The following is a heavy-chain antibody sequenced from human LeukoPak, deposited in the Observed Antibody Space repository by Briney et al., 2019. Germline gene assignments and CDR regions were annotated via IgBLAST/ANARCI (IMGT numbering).Heavy chain of an antibody. V-gene: IGHV7-4-1*01. CDR1: GYTFTSYA. D-gene: IGHD4-11*01. J-gene: IGHJ4*02. Sequence: GASVKVSCKASGYTFTSYAMNWVRQAPGQGLEWMGWINTNTGNPTYAQGFTRRFVFSLDTSVSTAYLQIDSLQADDTAVYYCARTVTTRLFYFDYWGQGSLVTVSS. CDR2: INTNTGNP. CDR3: ARTVTTRLFYFDY.